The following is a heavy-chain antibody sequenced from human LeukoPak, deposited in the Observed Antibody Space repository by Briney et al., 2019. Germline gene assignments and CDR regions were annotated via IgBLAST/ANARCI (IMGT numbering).Heavy chain of an antibody. Sequence: SETLSLTCTVSGGSISSGDYYWSWIRQPPGKGLEWIGYIYYSGSTNYNPSLKSRVTISVDTSKNQFSLKLSSVTAADTAVYYCARDLGYSNPPRVANNYYYYGMDVWGQGTTVTVSS. V-gene: IGHV4-61*08. CDR2: IYYSGST. D-gene: IGHD4-4*01. J-gene: IGHJ6*02. CDR1: GGSISSGDYY. CDR3: ARDLGYSNPPRVANNYYYYGMDV.